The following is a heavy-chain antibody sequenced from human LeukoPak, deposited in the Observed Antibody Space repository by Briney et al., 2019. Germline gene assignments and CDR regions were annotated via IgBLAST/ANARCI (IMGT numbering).Heavy chain of an antibody. Sequence: GGSLRLSCKVSGFTFNSYWMHWVRQAPGKGLVWVSRMNNDGRVITYADSVKGRFTTSRDNAKNTLYLQMNSLRAEDTAVYYCAREFEATGFWALDYWGQGTLVTASS. V-gene: IGHV3-74*01. D-gene: IGHD3-16*01. J-gene: IGHJ4*02. CDR3: AREFEATGFWALDY. CDR1: GFTFNSYW. CDR2: MNNDGRVI.